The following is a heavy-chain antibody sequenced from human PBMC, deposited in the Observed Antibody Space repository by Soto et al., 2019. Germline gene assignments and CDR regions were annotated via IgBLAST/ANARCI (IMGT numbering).Heavy chain of an antibody. CDR1: GYTFTYYA. J-gene: IGHJ4*02. D-gene: IGHD1-1*01. CDR3: VRFSGIPV. CDR2: INTGNGKT. V-gene: IGHV1-3*04. Sequence: ASVKVSCKTSGYTFTYYALHWVRQAPGQGLEWVGWINTGNGKTKYSQNFQGRLTITRDTSATTLYMELSSLRSEDTTVYYCVRFSGIPVWGQGTLVTVSS.